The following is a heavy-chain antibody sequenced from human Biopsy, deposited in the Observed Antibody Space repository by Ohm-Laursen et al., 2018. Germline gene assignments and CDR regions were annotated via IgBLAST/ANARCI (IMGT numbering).Heavy chain of an antibody. CDR3: ARGMRTTGWPYFDY. D-gene: IGHD2/OR15-2a*01. CDR1: GYSIIPSGPEN. J-gene: IGHJ4*02. CDR2: IYSGGNT. Sequence: SETLSLTCTLSGYSIIPSGPENWSWIRQPPGQGLQYTGFIYSGGNTNYNPSLRSRVTMSVDTSKNQFSLRLNSVTAADTAVYYCARGMRTTGWPYFDYWGQGSLVTVSS. V-gene: IGHV4-61*01.